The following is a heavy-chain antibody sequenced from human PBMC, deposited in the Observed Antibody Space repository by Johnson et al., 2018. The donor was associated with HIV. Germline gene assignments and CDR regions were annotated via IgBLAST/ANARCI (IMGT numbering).Heavy chain of an antibody. D-gene: IGHD4-17*01. CDR2: ISVDGNSK. Sequence: QVQLVESGGDVVQPGTSLRLFCAASGFSFSNSVMHWVRRAPGKGLDWVAGISVDGNSKFYPDSVKGRFTISRDNSDNTLFLQMNSLRPEDTPVYYCARDSTPWGGDYVGYAFDIWGQGTLVTVSS. CDR3: ARDSTPWGGDYVGYAFDI. J-gene: IGHJ3*02. CDR1: GFSFSNSV. V-gene: IGHV3-30-3*01.